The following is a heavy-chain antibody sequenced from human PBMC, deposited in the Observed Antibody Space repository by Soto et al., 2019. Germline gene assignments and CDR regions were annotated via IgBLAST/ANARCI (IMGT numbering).Heavy chain of an antibody. Sequence: PGGSLRLSCAASGFTFSSYSMNWVRQAPGKGLEWVSSISSSSSYIYYADSVKGRFTISRDNAKNSLYLQMNSLRAEDTAVYYCARMGSQRYYYYGMGVWGQGTTVTVSS. CDR2: ISSSSSYI. CDR3: ARMGSQRYYYYGMGV. V-gene: IGHV3-21*01. D-gene: IGHD6-25*01. CDR1: GFTFSSYS. J-gene: IGHJ6*02.